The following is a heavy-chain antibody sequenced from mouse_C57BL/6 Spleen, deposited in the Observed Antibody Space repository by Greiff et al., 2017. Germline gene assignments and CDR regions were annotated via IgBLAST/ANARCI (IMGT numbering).Heavy chain of an antibody. CDR3: ARRVYGSYYFDY. J-gene: IGHJ2*01. CDR1: GFTFSSYT. V-gene: IGHV5-9*01. Sequence: EVKLVESGGGLVKPGGSLKLSCAASGFTFSSYTMSWVRQTPEKRLEWVATISGGGGNTYYPDSVKGRFTISRDNAKNTLYLQMSSLRSEDTALYYGARRVYGSYYFDYWGQGTTLTVSS. CDR2: ISGGGGNT. D-gene: IGHD2-2*01.